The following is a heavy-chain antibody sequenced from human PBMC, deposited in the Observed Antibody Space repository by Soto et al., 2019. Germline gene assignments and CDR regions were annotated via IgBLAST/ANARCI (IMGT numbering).Heavy chain of an antibody. V-gene: IGHV1-69*13. Sequence: GASVKVSCKASGGTFSSYAISRVRQAPGQGLEWMGGITPIFGTANYAQKFQGRVTITADEFTRTAYMEPSSLRSEDTAVYYCARSSIAARLYYYGMDVWGQGTTVTVSS. D-gene: IGHD6-6*01. CDR3: ARSSIAARLYYYGMDV. CDR1: GGTFSSYA. CDR2: ITPIFGTA. J-gene: IGHJ6*02.